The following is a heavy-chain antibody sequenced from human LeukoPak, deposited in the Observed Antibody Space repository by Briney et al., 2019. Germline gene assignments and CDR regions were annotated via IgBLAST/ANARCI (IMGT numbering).Heavy chain of an antibody. CDR3: ARVMTTVTTQYMDV. Sequence: SETLSLTCAVYGGSFSGYYWSWIRQPPGKGLEWIGEINHSGSTNYNPSLKSRVTISVDTSKNQFSLKLSSVTAADTAVYYCARVMTTVTTQYMDVWGKGTTVIVSS. CDR1: GGSFSGYY. V-gene: IGHV4-34*01. J-gene: IGHJ6*03. CDR2: INHSGST. D-gene: IGHD4-17*01.